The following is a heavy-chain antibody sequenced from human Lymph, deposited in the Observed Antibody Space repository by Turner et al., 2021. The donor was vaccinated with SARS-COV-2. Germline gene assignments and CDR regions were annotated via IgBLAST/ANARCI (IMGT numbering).Heavy chain of an antibody. CDR3: ARDFPPQDGYNPAGGFDI. CDR2: ISYDGSNR. V-gene: IGHV3-30-3*01. Sequence: QVQLVESGGGVVQPGRSLRLSCAASGFTFSSYFMHWVRQAPGKGLEWVAVISYDGSNRHYADSVKGRFTISRDNSKNTLYLQMNSLRAEDTAVYYCARDFPPQDGYNPAGGFDIWGQGTMVTVSS. D-gene: IGHD5-12*01. CDR1: GFTFSSYF. J-gene: IGHJ3*02.